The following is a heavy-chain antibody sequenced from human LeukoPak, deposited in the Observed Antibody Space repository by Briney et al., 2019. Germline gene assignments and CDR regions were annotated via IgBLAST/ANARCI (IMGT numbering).Heavy chain of an antibody. V-gene: IGHV4-61*02. Sequence: PSETLSLTCTVSGGSISSGSYYWSWIRQPAGKGLEWIGRIYTSGSTNYNPSLKSRVTMSVDTSKNQFSLKLSSVTAADTAVYYCARTIHGDHKDYYYYYYMDVWGKGTTVTISS. CDR2: IYTSGST. D-gene: IGHD4-17*01. CDR1: GGSISSGSYY. CDR3: ARTIHGDHKDYYYYYYMDV. J-gene: IGHJ6*03.